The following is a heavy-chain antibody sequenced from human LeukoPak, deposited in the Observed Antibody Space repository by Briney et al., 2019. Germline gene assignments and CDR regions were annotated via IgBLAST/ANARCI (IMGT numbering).Heavy chain of an antibody. CDR1: GYTFTSYD. Sequence: ASVKVSCKASGYTFTSYDINWVRQATGQGLEWMGWMNPNSGNTGYAQKFQGRVTMTRNTSISTAYMELSSLRSEDTAVYYCARKTVITIFGVVIIQAGAFDIWGQGTMVTVS. D-gene: IGHD3-3*01. CDR3: ARKTVITIFGVVIIQAGAFDI. J-gene: IGHJ3*02. CDR2: MNPNSGNT. V-gene: IGHV1-8*01.